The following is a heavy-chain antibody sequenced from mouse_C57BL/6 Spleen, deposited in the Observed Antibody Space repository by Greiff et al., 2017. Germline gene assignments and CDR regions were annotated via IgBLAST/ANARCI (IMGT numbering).Heavy chain of an antibody. V-gene: IGHV1-53*01. J-gene: IGHJ1*03. CDR2: INPSNGGT. CDR1: GYTFTSYW. Sequence: QVQLQQSGTELVKPGASVKLSCKASGYTFTSYWMHWVKQRPGQGLEWIGNINPSNGGTNYNEKFKSKATLTVDKSSSTAYMQLSSLTSEDSAVYYCARETVVASYWYFDVWGTGTTVTVSS. D-gene: IGHD1-1*01. CDR3: ARETVVASYWYFDV.